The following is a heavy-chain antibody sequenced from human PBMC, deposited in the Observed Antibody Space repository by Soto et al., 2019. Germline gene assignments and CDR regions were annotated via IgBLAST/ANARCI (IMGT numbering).Heavy chain of an antibody. V-gene: IGHV3-30*03. J-gene: IGHJ5*02. CDR3: ARAAYASSWNWFDP. D-gene: IGHD6-13*01. CDR1: GFTVSSNY. CDR2: ISYDGSLE. Sequence: PGGSLRLSCAASGFTVSSNYMSWVRQAPGKGLEWVAVISYDGSLEYYGDSVKGRFTISRDNSKNTLYLQVSSLRGEDTAVYYCARAAYASSWNWFDPWGQGTQVTVSS.